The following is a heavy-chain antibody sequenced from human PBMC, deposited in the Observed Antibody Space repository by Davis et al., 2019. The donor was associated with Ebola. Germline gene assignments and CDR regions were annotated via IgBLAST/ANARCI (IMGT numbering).Heavy chain of an antibody. CDR3: ARDPTRIAVAGTPPYGMDV. J-gene: IGHJ6*04. V-gene: IGHV1-69*13. Sequence: SVKVSCKASGGTFSSYAISWVRQAPGQGLEWMGGIIPIFGTANYAQKFQGRVTITADESTSTAYMELSSLRSEDTAVYYCARDPTRIAVAGTPPYGMDVWSKGTTVTVSS. CDR2: IIPIFGTA. D-gene: IGHD6-19*01. CDR1: GGTFSSYA.